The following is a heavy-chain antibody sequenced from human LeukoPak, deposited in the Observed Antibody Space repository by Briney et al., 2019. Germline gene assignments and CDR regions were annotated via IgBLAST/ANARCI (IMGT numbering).Heavy chain of an antibody. CDR2: IWYDGSNK. CDR3: ARDRSRLRFGSNWFDP. D-gene: IGHD5-12*01. J-gene: IGHJ5*02. Sequence: GGPLRLSCAASGFTFSSYGMHWVRQAPGKGLEWVAVIWYDGSNKYYADSVKGRFTISRDNSKNTLYLQMNSLRAEDTAVYYCARDRSRLRFGSNWFDPWGQGTLVTVSS. CDR1: GFTFSSYG. V-gene: IGHV3-33*01.